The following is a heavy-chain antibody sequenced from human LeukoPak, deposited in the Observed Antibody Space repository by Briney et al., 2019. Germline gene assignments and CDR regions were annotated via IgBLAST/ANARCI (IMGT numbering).Heavy chain of an antibody. Sequence: GGSLRLSCAASGFTFNNYPMSWVRQAPGKGLEWVSTISGSGGTAYYADSVKGRFTISRDNSKNTLYLQMNNLRAEDTAVYYCARDVSVVVLSSTPTQIDYWGQGTQVIVSP. D-gene: IGHD3-22*01. CDR2: ISGSGGTA. J-gene: IGHJ4*02. V-gene: IGHV3-23*01. CDR3: ARDVSVVVLSSTPTQIDY. CDR1: GFTFNNYP.